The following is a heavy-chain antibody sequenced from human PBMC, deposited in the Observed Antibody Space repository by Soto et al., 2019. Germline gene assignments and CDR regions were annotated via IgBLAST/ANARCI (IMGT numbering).Heavy chain of an antibody. Sequence: PGESLKISCKGSGYSFTSYWISWVRQMPGKGLEWMGRIDPSDSYTNYSPSSQGHVTISADKSISTAYLQWSSLKASDTAMYYCARDGLLRFGSLPRYGMDVWGQGTTVTVSS. CDR2: IDPSDSYT. CDR3: ARDGLLRFGSLPRYGMDV. D-gene: IGHD3-10*01. CDR1: GYSFTSYW. J-gene: IGHJ6*02. V-gene: IGHV5-10-1*01.